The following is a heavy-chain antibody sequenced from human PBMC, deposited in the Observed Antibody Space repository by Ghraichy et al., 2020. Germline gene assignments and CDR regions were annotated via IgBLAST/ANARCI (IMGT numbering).Heavy chain of an antibody. CDR2: IYTSGST. CDR1: GGSISSGSYY. D-gene: IGHD2-2*01. Sequence: SETLSLTCTVSGGSISSGSYYWSWIRQPAGKGLEWIGRIYTSGSTNYNPSLKSRVTISVDTSKNQFSLKLSSVTAADTAMYYCARGTRYCSSTSCSVLRAFDIWGQGPMVTVSS. V-gene: IGHV4-61*02. J-gene: IGHJ3*02. CDR3: ARGTRYCSSTSCSVLRAFDI.